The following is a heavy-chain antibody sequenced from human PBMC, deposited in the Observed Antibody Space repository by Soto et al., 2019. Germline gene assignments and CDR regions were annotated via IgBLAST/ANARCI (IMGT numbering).Heavy chain of an antibody. D-gene: IGHD2-21*01. CDR3: AKDPHIQTLPIPRFYYYVMDV. V-gene: IGHV3-23*01. Sequence: GGSLRLSCAASGFTFSSYAMSWVRQAPGKGLEWVSSISDSGGNTYYADSVKGRFTISRDNSKNTLYLQMNSLRAEDTAVYYCAKDPHIQTLPIPRFYYYVMDVWGQGTTVTVSS. CDR1: GFTFSSYA. CDR2: ISDSGGNT. J-gene: IGHJ6*02.